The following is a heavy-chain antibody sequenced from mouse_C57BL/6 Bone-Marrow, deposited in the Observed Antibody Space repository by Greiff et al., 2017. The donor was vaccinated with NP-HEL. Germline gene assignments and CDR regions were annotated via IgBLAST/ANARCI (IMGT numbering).Heavy chain of an antibody. CDR3: ARHGAY. CDR1: GFTFSSYG. J-gene: IGHJ3*01. V-gene: IGHV5-6*01. Sequence: EVQGVESGGDLVKPGGSLKLSCAASGFTFSSYGMSWVRQTPDKRLEWVATISSGGSYTYYPDSVKGRFTISRDNAKNTLYLQRSSLKSEDTAMYYCARHGAYWGQGTLVTVSA. CDR2: ISSGGSYT.